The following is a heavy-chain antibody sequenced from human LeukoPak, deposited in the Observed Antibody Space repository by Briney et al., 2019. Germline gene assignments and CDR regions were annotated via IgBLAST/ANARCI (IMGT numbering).Heavy chain of an antibody. CDR3: ARISSGVPLDAFDI. CDR2: IYYSGST. D-gene: IGHD6-19*01. CDR1: GGSISSYY. Sequence: SETLSLTCTVSGGSISSYYWSWIRQPPGKGLEWIGYIYYSGSTNYNPSLKSRVAISVDTSKNQFSLKLSSVTAADTAVYYCARISSGVPLDAFDIWGQGTMVTVSS. J-gene: IGHJ3*02. V-gene: IGHV4-59*08.